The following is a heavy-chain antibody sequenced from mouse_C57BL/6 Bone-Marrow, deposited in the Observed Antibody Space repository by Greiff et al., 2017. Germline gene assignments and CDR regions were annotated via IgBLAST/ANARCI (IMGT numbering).Heavy chain of an antibody. V-gene: IGHV1-76*01. CDR3: ATDSNYDWFAD. CDR2: IYPGSGNT. Sequence: QVQLQQSGAELVRPGASVKLSCKASGYTFTDYYINWVKQRPGQGLEWIARIYPGSGNTYYNEKFKGKATLTAEKSSSTAYMQLSSLTSEDSAVYFCATDSNYDWFADWGQGTLVTVSA. J-gene: IGHJ3*01. D-gene: IGHD2-5*01. CDR1: GYTFTDYY.